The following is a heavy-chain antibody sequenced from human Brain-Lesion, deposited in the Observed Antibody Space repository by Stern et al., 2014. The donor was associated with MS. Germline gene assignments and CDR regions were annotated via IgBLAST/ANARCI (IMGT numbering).Heavy chain of an antibody. J-gene: IGHJ4*02. V-gene: IGHV3-74*01. CDR2: INRDGSTT. D-gene: IGHD3-10*01. CDR3: TILSGPYDH. Sequence: EVQLVESGGGLVQPGGYLRLSCAASGFTFSNSWMHWVRQAPGKGLVWVSRINRDGSTTTYADSVKGRFTISRDNAKNTLYLQMSSLRAEDTAVYYCTILSGPYDHWGQGTLVTVSS. CDR1: GFTFSNSW.